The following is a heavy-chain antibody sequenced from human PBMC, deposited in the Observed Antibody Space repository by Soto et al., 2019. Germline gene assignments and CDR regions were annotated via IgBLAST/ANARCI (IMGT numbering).Heavy chain of an antibody. J-gene: IGHJ4*02. CDR2: IYDSGST. CDR3: ATSSMVPVDYFDF. CDR1: GDSLTNDC. Sequence: PSETLSLTCSVSGDSLTNDCWTWIRQPPGKGLEWIGNIYDSGSTNYSPALKGRVSMSVDTSKNLFSLKMNSVTAADTAVYYCATSSMVPVDYFDFWGQGTVSPSPQ. V-gene: IGHV4-59*01. D-gene: IGHD3-10*01.